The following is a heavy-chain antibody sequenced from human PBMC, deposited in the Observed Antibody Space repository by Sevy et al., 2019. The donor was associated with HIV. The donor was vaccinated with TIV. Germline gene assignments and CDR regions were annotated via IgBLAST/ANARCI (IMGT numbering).Heavy chain of an antibody. D-gene: IGHD4-17*01. Sequence: GGSLRLSCAASGFTFSTYGMHWVRQAPGKGLEWVAVIWFDGSNTYYADSVKGRFTISRDIPKNTLHLQMNSLRAEDTAVYYCARDLEFYDYGDYGPAFMPDYWGQGTLVIVSS. CDR3: ARDLEFYDYGDYGPAFMPDY. CDR1: GFTFSTYG. CDR2: IWFDGSNT. V-gene: IGHV3-33*01. J-gene: IGHJ4*02.